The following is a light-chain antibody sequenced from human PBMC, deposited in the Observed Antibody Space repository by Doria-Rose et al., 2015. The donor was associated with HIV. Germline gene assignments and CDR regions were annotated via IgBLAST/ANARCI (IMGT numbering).Light chain of an antibody. V-gene: IGKV1-39*01. Sequence: TPSPSSLSASIGDRVTITCRASQTVSPYLNWFQQEPGKAPKLLIYAASRLQSGVPSRFSGSGSGTDFTLTISGLQPGDCATYYCQQTDSSPPWTVGQGTKVE. CDR1: QTVSPY. CDR3: QQTDSSPPWT. CDR2: AAS. J-gene: IGKJ1*01.